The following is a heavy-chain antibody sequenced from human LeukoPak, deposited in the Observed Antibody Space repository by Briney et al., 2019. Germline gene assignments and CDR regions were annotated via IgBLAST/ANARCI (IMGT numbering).Heavy chain of an antibody. CDR1: GYTFTSYG. V-gene: IGHV1-18*01. CDR2: INAYNDNT. J-gene: IGHJ6*02. Sequence: ASVKVSCKASGYTFTSYGISWVRQAPGQGLEWMGWINAYNDNTNYAQKLQGRVTMTTDTSTSTAYMELRSLRSDDTAVYYCARDFYGSENYYHGMDVWGQGTTVTVSS. D-gene: IGHD3-10*01. CDR3: ARDFYGSENYYHGMDV.